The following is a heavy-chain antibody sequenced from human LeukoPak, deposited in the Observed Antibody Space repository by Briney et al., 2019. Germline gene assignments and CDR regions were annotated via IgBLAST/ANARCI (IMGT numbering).Heavy chain of an antibody. CDR2: INWNGGST. D-gene: IGHD3-16*01. Sequence: WGTLRLSCAASGFTFDDYGMTWVRQAPGKGLEWVSGINWNGGSTGYADSVNGRFTISRDNAKNSLYLQMNSLRAEDTAVYYCAKEMAMITFGGNYFDYWGQGTLVTVSS. CDR3: AKEMAMITFGGNYFDY. V-gene: IGHV3-20*04. J-gene: IGHJ4*02. CDR1: GFTFDDYG.